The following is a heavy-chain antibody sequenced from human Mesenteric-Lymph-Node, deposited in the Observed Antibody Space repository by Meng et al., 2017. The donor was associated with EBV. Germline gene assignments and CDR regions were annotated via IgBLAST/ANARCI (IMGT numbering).Heavy chain of an antibody. D-gene: IGHD2-2*01. V-gene: IGHV4-30-4*01. CDR2: IYYSGTT. Sequence: QVQLQESGPGLVKPSQTLSLTCPLSGGFISSGGYYWSWIRQSSGKGLEWIGYIYYSGTTYYNPSLQSRVSMSMDSSRNQFSLKLSSVTAADTAVYYCAREIYCTSASCPFDYWGQGTLVTVSS. CDR3: AREIYCTSASCPFDY. CDR1: GGFISSGGYY. J-gene: IGHJ4*02.